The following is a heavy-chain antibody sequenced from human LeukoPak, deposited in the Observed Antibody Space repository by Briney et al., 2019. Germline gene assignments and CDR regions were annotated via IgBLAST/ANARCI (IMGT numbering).Heavy chain of an antibody. CDR2: IYPGDSDT. D-gene: IGHD3-16*02. CDR1: GYSFTSYW. J-gene: IGHJ4*02. V-gene: IGHV5-51*01. CDR3: ARRKRAITFGGVIAKGYFDY. Sequence: GESLKISCKGSGYSFTSYWIGWVRQMPGKGLEWMGIIYPGDSDTRYSPSFQGQVTISADKSISTAYLQWSSLKASDTAMYYCARRKRAITFGGVIAKGYFDYWGQGTLVTVSS.